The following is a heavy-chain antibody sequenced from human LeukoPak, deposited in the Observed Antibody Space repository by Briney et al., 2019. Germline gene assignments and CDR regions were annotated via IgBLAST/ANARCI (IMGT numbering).Heavy chain of an antibody. CDR2: ISDSGGST. CDR1: GFTFSNYA. Sequence: GGSLRLSCAASGFTFSNYAMSWVRQAPGKGLEWVSAISDSGGSTYNADSVKGRFTISRDNSKNTLYMQMNSLRAEDTAVYYCARGVVVTLGTYYFDYWGQGTLVTVSS. D-gene: IGHD2-21*02. J-gene: IGHJ4*02. V-gene: IGHV3-23*01. CDR3: ARGVVVTLGTYYFDY.